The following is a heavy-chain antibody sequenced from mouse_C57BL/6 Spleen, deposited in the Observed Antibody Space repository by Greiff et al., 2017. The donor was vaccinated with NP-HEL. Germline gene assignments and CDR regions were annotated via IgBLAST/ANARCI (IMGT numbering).Heavy chain of an antibody. CDR3: ARSDSNYITGTYAMDY. CDR1: GYAFSSSW. D-gene: IGHD2-5*01. CDR2: IYPGDGDT. Sequence: VKLQESGPELVKPGASVKISCKASGYAFSSSWMNWVKQRPGKGLEWIGRIYPGDGDTNYNGKFKGKATLTADKSSSTAYMQLSSLTSEDSAVYFCARSDSNYITGTYAMDYWGQGTSVTVSS. V-gene: IGHV1-82*01. J-gene: IGHJ4*01.